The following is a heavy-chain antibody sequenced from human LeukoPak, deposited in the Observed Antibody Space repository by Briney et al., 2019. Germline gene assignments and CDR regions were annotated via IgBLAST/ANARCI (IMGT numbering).Heavy chain of an antibody. V-gene: IGHV4-39*07. CDR2: IFYSGST. CDR1: GGSISTSNYY. J-gene: IGHJ4*02. CDR3: ARGKEGAATLDY. D-gene: IGHD1-26*01. Sequence: SETLSLTCTVSGGSISTSNYYWGWIRQPPGKGLEWIGNIFYSGSTYYSPSLRSRVTIAIDTSKIQFSLKLNSVTAADTAVYYCARGKEGAATLDYWGQGTLVTVSS.